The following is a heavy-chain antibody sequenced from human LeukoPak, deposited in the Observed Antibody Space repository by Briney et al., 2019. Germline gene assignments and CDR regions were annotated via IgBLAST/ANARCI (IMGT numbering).Heavy chain of an antibody. D-gene: IGHD3-3*01. CDR3: ARENGLTNYDFWSGYPMYYFDY. CDR2: ISAYNGNT. CDR1: GYTFTSYG. J-gene: IGHJ4*02. V-gene: IGHV1-18*01. Sequence: ASVKVSCKASGYTFTSYGISWVRQAPGQGLEWMGWISAYNGNTNYAQKLQGRVTMTTDTSTSTAYMELRSLRSDDTAVYYCARENGLTNYDFWSGYPMYYFDYWGQGTLVTVSS.